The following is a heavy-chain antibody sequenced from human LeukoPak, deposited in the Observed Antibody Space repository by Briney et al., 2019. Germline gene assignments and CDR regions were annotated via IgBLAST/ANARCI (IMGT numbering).Heavy chain of an antibody. CDR2: ISYDGSNK. J-gene: IGHJ4*02. CDR3: STAGPRYYFDY. V-gene: IGHV3-30*03. Sequence: GGSLRLSCAASGFTFSSYGMHWVRQAPGKGLEWVAVISYDGSNKYYADSVKGRFTISRDNSKNTLYLQMNSLRAEDTAVYYCSTAGPRYYFDYWGQGTLVTVSS. CDR1: GFTFSSYG.